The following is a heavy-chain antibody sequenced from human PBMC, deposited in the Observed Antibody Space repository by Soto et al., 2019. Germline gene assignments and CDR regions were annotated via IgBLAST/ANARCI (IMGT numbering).Heavy chain of an antibody. CDR1: GFTFSSYA. CDR3: ARPPYSSSWYLLDY. Sequence: PGGSLRLSCAASGFTFSSYAMSWVRQAPGKGLEWVSAISGSGGSTYYADSVKGRFTISRDNSKNTLYLQMNSLRAEDTAVYYCARPPYSSSWYLLDYWGQGTLVTVSS. V-gene: IGHV3-23*01. CDR2: ISGSGGST. J-gene: IGHJ4*02. D-gene: IGHD6-13*01.